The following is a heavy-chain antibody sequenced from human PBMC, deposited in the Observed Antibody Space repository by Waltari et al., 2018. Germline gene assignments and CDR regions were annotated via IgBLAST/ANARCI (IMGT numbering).Heavy chain of an antibody. CDR3: ARVYWNYYFDY. J-gene: IGHJ4*02. CDR2: IKQDGSEK. V-gene: IGHV3-7*01. D-gene: IGHD1-7*01. Sequence: EVQLVESGGGLVQPGGSLRLSCAASGFTFSSYWMSWVRQAPGKGLELVANIKQDGSEKYYVDSVKGRFTISRDNAKNSLYLQMNSLRAEDTAVYYCARVYWNYYFDYWGQGTLVTVSS. CDR1: GFTFSSYW.